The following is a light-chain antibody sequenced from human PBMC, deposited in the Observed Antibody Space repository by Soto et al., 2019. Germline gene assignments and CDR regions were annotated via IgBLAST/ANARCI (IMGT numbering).Light chain of an antibody. Sequence: QSVLIQPPSASGTPGQTVTISCSGSYSNIGNQYVCWFQQLPGTAPRLLICNNNRRPSGVPDRFSASESGTSASLAISGLRSEDEADYYCGSWDDSMRGHWVFGGGTKVTVL. CDR3: GSWDDSMRGHWV. CDR1: YSNIGNQY. V-gene: IGLV1-47*02. CDR2: NNN. J-gene: IGLJ3*02.